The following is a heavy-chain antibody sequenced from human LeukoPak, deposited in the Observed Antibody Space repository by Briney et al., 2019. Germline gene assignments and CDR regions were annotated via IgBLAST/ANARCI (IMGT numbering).Heavy chain of an antibody. J-gene: IGHJ1*01. CDR3: AREPWYCGGGCYSAQYFQR. CDR1: GYTFTGYY. D-gene: IGHD2-21*02. Sequence: ASVKVSCKASGYTFTGYYMHWVRQAPGQGLEWMGWINPNRGGTNYAQKFQGRVTMTRDTSISTAYMELSRLGSDDTAVYYCAREPWYCGGGCYSAQYFQRWGQGTLVTVSS. CDR2: INPNRGGT. V-gene: IGHV1-2*02.